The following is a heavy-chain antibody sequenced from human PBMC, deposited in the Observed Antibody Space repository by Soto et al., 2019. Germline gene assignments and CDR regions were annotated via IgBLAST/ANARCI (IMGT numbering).Heavy chain of an antibody. V-gene: IGHV1-18*04. CDR1: GYTFTSYG. CDR3: ARVSYSIGWYGGIILSWFDP. J-gene: IGHJ5*02. Sequence: AASVKVSCKASGYTFTSYGISWVRQAPGQGLEWMGWISAYNGNTNYAQKLQGRVTMTTDTSTSTAYMELRSLRSDDTAVYYCARVSYSIGWYGGIILSWFDPWGQGTLVTVSS. D-gene: IGHD6-13*01. CDR2: ISAYNGNT.